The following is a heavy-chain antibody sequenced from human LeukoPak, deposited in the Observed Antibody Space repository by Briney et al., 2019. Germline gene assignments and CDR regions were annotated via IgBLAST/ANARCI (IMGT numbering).Heavy chain of an antibody. CDR2: LSGSGGTT. CDR3: AKDGSSGWLRNAFDI. J-gene: IGHJ3*02. Sequence: GGSLRLSCAASGFTFSAYAMSWVRQAPGKGLEWVSALSGSGGTTYYPDSVKGRFTISRDNSKNTLYLQMNSLRAEDTAIYYCAKDGSSGWLRNAFDIWGQGTLVTVSS. V-gene: IGHV3-23*01. D-gene: IGHD6-19*01. CDR1: GFTFSAYA.